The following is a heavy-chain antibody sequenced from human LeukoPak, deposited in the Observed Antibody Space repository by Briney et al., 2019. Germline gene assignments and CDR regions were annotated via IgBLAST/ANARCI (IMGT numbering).Heavy chain of an antibody. D-gene: IGHD3-10*01. Sequence: PSETLSLTCTVSGYSISSGYYWGWIRQPPGKGLEWIGSIYHSGSTYYNPSLKSRVTISVDTSRNQFSLKLSSVTAADTAVYYCARDRPGEFDPWGQGTLVTVSS. CDR2: IYHSGST. CDR1: GYSISSGYY. CDR3: ARDRPGEFDP. J-gene: IGHJ5*02. V-gene: IGHV4-38-2*02.